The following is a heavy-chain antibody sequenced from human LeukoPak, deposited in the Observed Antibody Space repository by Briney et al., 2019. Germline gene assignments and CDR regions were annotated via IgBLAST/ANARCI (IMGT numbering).Heavy chain of an antibody. CDR2: ISGSGGST. V-gene: IGHV3-23*01. Sequence: GGTLRLSCAASGFTFSTYGMSWVRQAPGKGLEWVSYISGSGGSTYYADSVKGRFIIYRDISKNTLYLQMNTLRAEDTAVYYCAKAPTIVLVPSNWFDPWGQGTLVTVSS. D-gene: IGHD2-2*01. CDR1: GFTFSTYG. J-gene: IGHJ5*02. CDR3: AKAPTIVLVPSNWFDP.